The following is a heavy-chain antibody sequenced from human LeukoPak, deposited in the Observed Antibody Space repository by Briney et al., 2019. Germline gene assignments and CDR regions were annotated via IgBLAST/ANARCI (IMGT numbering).Heavy chain of an antibody. Sequence: GGSLRLSCAASGFSFSNAWMNWVRQAPGKGLEWVGRIKSKTDGGTTDYAAPVKGRFTISRDDSKNTLYLQMNSLKTEDTAVCYCTTPHYDFWSGDYSYGMDLWGQGTTVTVSS. CDR3: TTPHYDFWSGDYSYGMDL. CDR1: GFSFSNAW. J-gene: IGHJ6*02. V-gene: IGHV3-15*07. D-gene: IGHD3-3*01. CDR2: IKSKTDGGTT.